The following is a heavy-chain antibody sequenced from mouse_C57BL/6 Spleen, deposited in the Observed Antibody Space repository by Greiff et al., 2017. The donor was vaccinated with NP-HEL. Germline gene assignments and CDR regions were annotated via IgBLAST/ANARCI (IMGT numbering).Heavy chain of an antibody. CDR3: ALGTVDEGEIDY. Sequence: QVQLKESGAELVRPGTSVKVSCKASGYAFTNYLIEWVKQRPGQGLEWIGVINPGSGGTNYNEKFKGKATLTADKSSSTAYMQLSSLTSEDSAVYFCALGTVDEGEIDYWGQGTTLTVSS. CDR1: GYAFTNYL. CDR2: INPGSGGT. J-gene: IGHJ2*01. D-gene: IGHD1-1*01. V-gene: IGHV1-54*01.